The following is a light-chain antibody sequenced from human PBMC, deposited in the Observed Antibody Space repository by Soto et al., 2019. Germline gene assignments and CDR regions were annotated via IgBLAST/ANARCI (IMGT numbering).Light chain of an antibody. CDR3: QQYNNWPT. CDR1: QSVSSN. Sequence: EIVMTQSPATLSVSPGERATLSCRASQSVSSNLAWYQQKPGQAPRLLIYGASTRATGIPARFSGSESGTEFTLTISSLQSEDFVVYYCQQYNNWPTFGPGTKVDIK. V-gene: IGKV3-15*01. J-gene: IGKJ3*01. CDR2: GAS.